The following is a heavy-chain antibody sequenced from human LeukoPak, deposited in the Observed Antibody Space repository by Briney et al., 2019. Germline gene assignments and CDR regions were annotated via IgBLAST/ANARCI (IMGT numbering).Heavy chain of an antibody. CDR1: GFTFSSYW. CDR2: IKQDGSEK. D-gene: IGHD2-15*01. CDR3: ARDGADCSGGSCYSVDY. V-gene: IGHV3-7*05. Sequence: GGSLRLSCAASGFTFSSYWMSWVRQAPGKGLEWVANIKQDGSEKYYVDSVKGRFTISRDNAKNSLYLQMNSLRAEDTAVYYCARDGADCSGGSCYSVDYWGQGTLVTVSS. J-gene: IGHJ4*02.